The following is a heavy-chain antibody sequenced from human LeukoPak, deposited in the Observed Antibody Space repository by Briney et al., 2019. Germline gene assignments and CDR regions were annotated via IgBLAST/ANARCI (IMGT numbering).Heavy chain of an antibody. CDR3: AREYRTSSTSFDS. D-gene: IGHD6-6*01. Sequence: PSETLSLTCTVSGASLSNYYWSWIRQPPGKGLEWIGYIYSSGSTNYNPSLKSRVTISVDTSNNQFSLKLTSVTAADTAVYYCAREYRTSSTSFDSWGQGTLVTVSS. J-gene: IGHJ4*02. CDR1: GASLSNYY. V-gene: IGHV4-59*01. CDR2: IYSSGST.